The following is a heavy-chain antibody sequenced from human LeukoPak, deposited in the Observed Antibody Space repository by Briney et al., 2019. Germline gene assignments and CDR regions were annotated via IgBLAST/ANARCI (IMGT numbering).Heavy chain of an antibody. CDR1: GSIFNSYG. J-gene: IGHJ4*02. V-gene: IGHV3-33*01. Sequence: GGSLRPSCEASGSIFNSYGIHWVRQAPGKGLGWVAVVWNDGTKKYYADSVKGRFTISRDNAKNSLYLQMNSLRVEDTAVYYCARDSPLWQLPHYFDHWGQGTPVTVSS. CDR2: VWNDGTKK. D-gene: IGHD2-15*01. CDR3: ARDSPLWQLPHYFDH.